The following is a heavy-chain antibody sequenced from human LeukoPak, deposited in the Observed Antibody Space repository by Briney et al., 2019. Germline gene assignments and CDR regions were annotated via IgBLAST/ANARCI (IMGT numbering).Heavy chain of an antibody. Sequence: TGGSLRLSCAASGFTFDDYAMHWVRQAPGKGLEWVSGISWNSGSIGYADSVKGRFTISRDNAKNSLYLQMNSLRAEDTALYYCAKVRSRAAVAGTGSYYYGMDVWGQGTTVTVSS. V-gene: IGHV3-9*01. CDR2: ISWNSGSI. J-gene: IGHJ6*02. D-gene: IGHD6-19*01. CDR1: GFTFDDYA. CDR3: AKVRSRAAVAGTGSYYYGMDV.